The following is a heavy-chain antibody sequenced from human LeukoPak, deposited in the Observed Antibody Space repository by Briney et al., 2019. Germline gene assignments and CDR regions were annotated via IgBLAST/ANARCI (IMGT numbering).Heavy chain of an antibody. D-gene: IGHD5-18*01. J-gene: IGHJ4*02. CDR3: ARTDLGYSYGNPDY. V-gene: IGHV3-48*03. CDR2: ISSSGSTI. CDR1: GFTFSSYE. Sequence: GGSLRLSCAGSGFTFSSYEMNWVRQAPGKGLEWVSYISSSGSTIYYADSVKGRFTFSRDNAKNSLYLEMNSLRAEDTAVYYCARTDLGYSYGNPDYWGQGTLVTVSS.